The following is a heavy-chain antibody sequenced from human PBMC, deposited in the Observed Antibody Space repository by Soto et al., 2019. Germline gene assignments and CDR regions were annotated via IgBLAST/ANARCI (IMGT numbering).Heavy chain of an antibody. CDR1: GFTVSSNY. CDR2: IYSGGST. V-gene: IGHV3-53*01. D-gene: IGHD6-6*01. CDR3: ARYSSSSAKNYYYYGMDV. Sequence: HPGGSLRLSCAASGFTVSSNYMSWVRQAPGKGLEWVSVIYSGGSTYYADSVKGRFTISRDNSKNTLYLQMNSLRAEDTAVYYCARYSSSSAKNYYYYGMDVWGQGTTVTVSS. J-gene: IGHJ6*02.